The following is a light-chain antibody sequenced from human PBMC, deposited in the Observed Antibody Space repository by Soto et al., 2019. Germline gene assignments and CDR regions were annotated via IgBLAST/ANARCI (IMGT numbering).Light chain of an antibody. J-gene: IGLJ1*01. CDR2: EDT. V-gene: IGLV2-23*01. CDR1: NSDIGNNNI. Sequence: QSALTQPASVSGSPGQSITISCTGSNSDIGNNNIESWYQQHPDKAPQLIIYEDTQPPSGVSNRFSATKSGNTSSLPISGLQAEEEGDYHCCSYAGSNVFVFGTGTKLTVL. CDR3: CSYAGSNVFV.